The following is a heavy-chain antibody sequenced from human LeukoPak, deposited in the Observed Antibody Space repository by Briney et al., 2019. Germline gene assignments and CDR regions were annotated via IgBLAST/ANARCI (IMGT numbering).Heavy chain of an antibody. CDR1: GFTFSSYW. Sequence: GGSLRLSCAASGFTFSSYWMSWVRQAPGKGLEWVANIKQDGSEEYYVDSVKGRFTISRDNAKNSLYLQMNSLRAEDTAVYYCARGFSGNSYYYYYMDVWGKGTTVTISS. J-gene: IGHJ6*03. CDR3: ARGFSGNSYYYYYMDV. CDR2: IKQDGSEE. D-gene: IGHD4-23*01. V-gene: IGHV3-7*01.